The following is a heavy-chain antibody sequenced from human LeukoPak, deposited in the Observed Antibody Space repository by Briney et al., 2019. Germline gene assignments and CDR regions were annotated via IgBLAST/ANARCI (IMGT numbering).Heavy chain of an antibody. Sequence: GGSLRLSCAASEFTFSSYGMSWVRQAPGEGLEWVANIKQDGGQIYYLESVKGRFTVSRDNAKNSLYLQMNSLRAEDTAVYYCARLGARQMLEYWGQGTLVTVSS. CDR1: EFTFSSYG. CDR2: IKQDGGQI. J-gene: IGHJ4*02. V-gene: IGHV3-7*01. D-gene: IGHD4-17*01. CDR3: ARLGARQMLEY.